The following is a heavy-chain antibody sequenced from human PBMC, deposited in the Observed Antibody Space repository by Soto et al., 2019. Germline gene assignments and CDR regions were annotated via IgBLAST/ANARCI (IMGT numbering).Heavy chain of an antibody. Sequence: QVQLQESGPGLVKPSETLSLTCTVSGGSISSYYWSWIRQPPGKGLEWIGFIYYSGSTNYNPSLNSRVTTSGDTSKNQFSLKLSSVTAADTAVYYCARRYGYSFDYWGQGTLVTVSS. CDR2: IYYSGST. D-gene: IGHD1-1*01. CDR1: GGSISSYY. CDR3: ARRYGYSFDY. V-gene: IGHV4-59*08. J-gene: IGHJ4*02.